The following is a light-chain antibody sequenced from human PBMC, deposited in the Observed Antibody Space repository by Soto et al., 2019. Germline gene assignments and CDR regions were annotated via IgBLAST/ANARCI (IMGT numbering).Light chain of an antibody. CDR1: RYIRSD. V-gene: IGKV1-39*01. J-gene: IGKJ1*01. CDR3: QQSYSTTWT. Sequence: IQMTQSPSTLSASVGDRVTITCRASRYIRSDLSWYQQRPGQAPKVLIYAASSLQSGVPSRFSGSGSETDFTLTISSLQPEDFATYSCQQSYSTTWTFGQGTKVDIK. CDR2: AAS.